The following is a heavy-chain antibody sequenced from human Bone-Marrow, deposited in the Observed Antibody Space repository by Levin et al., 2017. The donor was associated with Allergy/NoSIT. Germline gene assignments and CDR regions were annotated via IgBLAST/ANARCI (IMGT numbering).Heavy chain of an antibody. J-gene: IGHJ5*02. Sequence: SETLSLTCTVSGGSISSSSYYWGWIRQPPGKGLEWIGSIYYSGSTYYNPSLKSRVTISVDTSKNQFSLKLSSVTAADTAVYYCARHRRRGYDYSNYERWFDPWGQGTLVTVSS. CDR3: ARHRRRGYDYSNYERWFDP. CDR2: IYYSGST. V-gene: IGHV4-39*01. CDR1: GGSISSSSYY. D-gene: IGHD4-11*01.